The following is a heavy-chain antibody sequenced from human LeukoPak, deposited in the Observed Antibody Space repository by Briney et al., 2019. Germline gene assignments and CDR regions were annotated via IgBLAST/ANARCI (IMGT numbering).Heavy chain of an antibody. J-gene: IGHJ3*02. CDR2: IYHSGST. Sequence: SSQTLSLTCAVSGGSISSGGYSWSWIRQPPGKGLEWIGYIYHSGSTYYNPSLKSRVTISVDRSKNQFSLKLSSVTAADTAVYSLPRAGYYDSRVYSHEGDVFDIGAKGTMFPVSS. V-gene: IGHV4-30-2*01. CDR3: PRAGYYDSRVYSHEGDVFDI. D-gene: IGHD3-22*01. CDR1: GGSISSGGYS.